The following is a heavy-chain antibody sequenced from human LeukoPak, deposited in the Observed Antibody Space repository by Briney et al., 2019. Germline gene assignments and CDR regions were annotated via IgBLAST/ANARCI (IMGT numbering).Heavy chain of an antibody. Sequence: GGSLRLSCAASGFTFSDYYMSWIRQAPGKGLEWVSYITSSGTSIYYTDSVKGRFTISRDNTKNSLYLQMNSLRAEDTAVYYCARGQGAVPGPFAYWGQRTLVTVSS. CDR3: ARGQGAVPGPFAY. CDR1: GFTFSDYY. J-gene: IGHJ4*02. D-gene: IGHD6-19*01. CDR2: ITSSGTSI. V-gene: IGHV3-11*01.